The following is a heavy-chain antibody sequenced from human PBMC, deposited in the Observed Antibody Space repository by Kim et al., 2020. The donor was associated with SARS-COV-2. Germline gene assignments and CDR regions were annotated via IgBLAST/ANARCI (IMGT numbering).Heavy chain of an antibody. CDR2: T. V-gene: IGHV3-23*01. D-gene: IGHD1-26*01. CDR3: ARSPCGIYYLDY. J-gene: IGHJ4*02. Sequence: TTYADSVKGRFTISRDNSKNTLFLQMDSLRAEDTAVYFCARSPCGIYYLDYWGQGTLVSVSS.